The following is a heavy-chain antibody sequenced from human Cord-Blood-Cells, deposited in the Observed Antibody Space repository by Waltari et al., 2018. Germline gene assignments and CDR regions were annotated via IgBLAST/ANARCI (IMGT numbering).Heavy chain of an antibody. D-gene: IGHD2-2*01. Sequence: QVQLVQSGAEVKKPGASVKVSCKASGYTFTGYYMHWVRQAPGQGLGWMGWTNPNEGGTNYAQKFQGSVTMTRDTSISTAYMELSRLRSDDTAVYYCARNKVVVPAAIGYYYMDVWGKGTTVTVSS. J-gene: IGHJ6*03. V-gene: IGHV1-2*02. CDR3: ARNKVVVPAAIGYYYMDV. CDR2: TNPNEGGT. CDR1: GYTFTGYY.